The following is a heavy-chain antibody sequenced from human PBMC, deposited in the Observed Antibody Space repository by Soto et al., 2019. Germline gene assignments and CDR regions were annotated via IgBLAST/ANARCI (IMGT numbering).Heavy chain of an antibody. Sequence: QVHLVESGGGVVQPGRSLRLSCAASGLTFSNYAMHWVRQAPGKGLEWVAFISYDGTNRCYPDSVKGRFTISRDNSKNTLYLQMNSLKTEDTAVYYCARESSSTVTTGGGVSAKDYWGQGTLVTVSS. CDR3: ARESSSTVTTGGGVSAKDY. V-gene: IGHV3-30-3*01. CDR1: GLTFSNYA. D-gene: IGHD4-17*01. CDR2: ISYDGTNR. J-gene: IGHJ4*02.